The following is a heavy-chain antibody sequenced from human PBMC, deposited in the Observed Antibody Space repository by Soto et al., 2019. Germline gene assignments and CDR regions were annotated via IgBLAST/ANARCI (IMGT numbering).Heavy chain of an antibody. J-gene: IGHJ4*02. Sequence: GGSLRLSCAASGFTFSDHYMDWVRQAPGKGLEWVARTKNKVNSYTAKYAASVRGRFTISRDESQNSLYLQMNSLKTEDTAVYYCARISRDYCVDYWGQGTLVTVSS. CDR1: GFTFSDHY. D-gene: IGHD4-17*01. V-gene: IGHV3-72*01. CDR2: TKNKVNSYTA. CDR3: ARISRDYCVDY.